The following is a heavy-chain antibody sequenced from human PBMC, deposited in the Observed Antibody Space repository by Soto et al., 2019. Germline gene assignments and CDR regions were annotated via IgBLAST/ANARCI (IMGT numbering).Heavy chain of an antibody. CDR3: ARGALGYCASTSCYGFDY. V-gene: IGHV4-39*01. CDR2: RYYNGSI. J-gene: IGHJ4*02. CDR1: GGSISSGNYY. Sequence: QLQLQESGPGLVKPSETLSLTCTVSGGSISSGNYYWDWIRQPPGKGLEWIGSRYYNGSIYYNPSRTSRVTISVDTAKNQFSLKLSSVTAADTAVYYCARGALGYCASTSCYGFDYWGQGTLVTVSS. D-gene: IGHD2-2*01.